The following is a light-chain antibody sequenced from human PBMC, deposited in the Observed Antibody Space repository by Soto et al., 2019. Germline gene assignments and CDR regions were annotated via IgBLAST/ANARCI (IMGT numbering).Light chain of an antibody. V-gene: IGLV2-14*01. CDR3: SSYTSSSTLV. CDR2: EVS. CDR1: SSDVGGYNY. Sequence: QSALTQPASVSGSPGQSITISCTGTSSDVGGYNYVSWYQQHPGKAPKLMIYEVSKRPSGVSNRFSGSKSGNTASLTISGLHAEDEADYYCSSYTSSSTLVFGGGTKLTVL. J-gene: IGLJ3*02.